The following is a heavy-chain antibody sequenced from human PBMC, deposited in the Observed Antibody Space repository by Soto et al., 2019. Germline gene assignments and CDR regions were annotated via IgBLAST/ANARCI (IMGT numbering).Heavy chain of an antibody. CDR1: GGTFSSYA. CDR2: IIPIFGTA. D-gene: IGHD1-26*01. J-gene: IGHJ5*02. CDR3: ARIAGGSYYGWFDP. V-gene: IGHV1-69*06. Sequence: QVQLVQSGAEVKKPGSSVKVSCKASGGTFSSYAISWVRQTRGQGLEWMGGIIPIFGTANYAQKFQGRVTITADKSTSTAYMELSSLRSEDTAVYYCARIAGGSYYGWFDPWGQGTLVTVSS.